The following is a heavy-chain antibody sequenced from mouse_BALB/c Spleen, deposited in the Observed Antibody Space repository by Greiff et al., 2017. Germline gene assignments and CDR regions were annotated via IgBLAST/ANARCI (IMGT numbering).Heavy chain of an antibody. Sequence: VQLQQSGAELAKPGASVKMSCKASGYTFTSYWMHWVKQRPGQGLEWIGYINPSTGYTEYNQKFKDKATLTADKSSSTAYMQLSSLTSEDSAVYYCARSGDYDVRCAYWGQGTLVTVSA. CDR2: INPSTGYT. D-gene: IGHD2-4*01. CDR1: GYTFTSYW. J-gene: IGHJ3*01. CDR3: ARSGDYDVRCAY. V-gene: IGHV1-7*01.